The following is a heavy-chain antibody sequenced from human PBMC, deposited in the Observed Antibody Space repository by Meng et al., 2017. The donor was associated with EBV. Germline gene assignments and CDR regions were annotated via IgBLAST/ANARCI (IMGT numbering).Heavy chain of an antibody. D-gene: IGHD5-24*01. Sequence: QVPLQQSGAGLLKPSETLSLTCAVYGGSFSGDYWSWIRQPPGKGLEWIGEINHSGSTNYNPSLKSRVTISVDTSKNQFSLKLSSVTAADTAVYYCARGRWLQPGSYFDYWGQGTLVTVSS. V-gene: IGHV4-34*01. CDR1: GGSFSGDY. CDR2: INHSGST. J-gene: IGHJ4*02. CDR3: ARGRWLQPGSYFDY.